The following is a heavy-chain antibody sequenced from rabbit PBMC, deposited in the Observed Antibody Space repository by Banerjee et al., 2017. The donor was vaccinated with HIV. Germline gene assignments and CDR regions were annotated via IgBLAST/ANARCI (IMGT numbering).Heavy chain of an antibody. D-gene: IGHD4-1*01. Sequence: QSLEESGGDLVKPGGSLTLTCTAAGFDFSGSYWIFWVLQAPGKGLEWIGCVVNGSGYTGYANWAKGRFTISKTSSTTVTLQMTSLTAADTASYFCARDLAGVIGWNFNLWGPGTLVTVS. CDR2: VVNGSGYT. V-gene: IGHV1S40*01. CDR1: GFDFSGSYW. CDR3: ARDLAGVIGWNFNL. J-gene: IGHJ4*01.